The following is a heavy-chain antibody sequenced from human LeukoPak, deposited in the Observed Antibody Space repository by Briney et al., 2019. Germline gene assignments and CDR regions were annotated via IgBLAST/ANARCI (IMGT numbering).Heavy chain of an antibody. CDR2: TSFSGNTI. V-gene: IGHV3-11*04. Sequence: GGSLRLSCAASGFTFSDYYMSWIRQAPGKGLEWVSYTSFSGNTISYADSVKGRFTISRDNAKNSLYLQMNSLRAEDTAVYYCARISRDGYNSNFDYWGQGTLVTVSS. CDR3: ARISRDGYNSNFDY. CDR1: GFTFSDYY. J-gene: IGHJ4*02. D-gene: IGHD5-24*01.